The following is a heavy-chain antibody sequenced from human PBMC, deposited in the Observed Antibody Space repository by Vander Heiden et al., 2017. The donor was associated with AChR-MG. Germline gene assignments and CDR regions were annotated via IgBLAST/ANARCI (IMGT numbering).Heavy chain of an antibody. D-gene: IGHD2-2*01. Sequence: QVQLVQSGAEVKKPGSSVKVSCKAPGGTFSSYAISWVRQAPGQGLEWMGGIIPIFGTANYAQKFQGRVTITADKSTSTAYMELSSLRSEDTAVYYCARRYCSSTSCSHYGMDVWGQGTTVTVSS. CDR1: GGTFSSYA. J-gene: IGHJ6*02. CDR2: IIPIFGTA. V-gene: IGHV1-69*06. CDR3: ARRYCSSTSCSHYGMDV.